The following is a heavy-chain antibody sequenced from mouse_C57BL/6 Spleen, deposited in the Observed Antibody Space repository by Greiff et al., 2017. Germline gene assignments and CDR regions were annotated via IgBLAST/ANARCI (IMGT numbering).Heavy chain of an antibody. CDR3: ARPFYYYGSSSWYFDV. CDR1: GYTFTSYW. V-gene: IGHV1-53*01. CDR2: INPSNGGT. Sequence: VQLQQPGTELVKPGASVKLSCKASGYTFTSYWMHWVKQRPGQGLEWIGNINPSNGGTNYNEKFKSKATLTVDKSSSTAYMQLSSLTSEDSAVYYCARPFYYYGSSSWYFDVWGTGTTVTVSS. D-gene: IGHD1-1*01. J-gene: IGHJ1*03.